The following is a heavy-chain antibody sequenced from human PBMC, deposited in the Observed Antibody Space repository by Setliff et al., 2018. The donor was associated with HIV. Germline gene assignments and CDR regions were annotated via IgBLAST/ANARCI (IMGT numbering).Heavy chain of an antibody. Sequence: SETLSLTCIVSGDSITTYYWSWIRQSPAKGLEWIGYINSSGSTKYNPSLKSRVTISIDTSKSQFSLRLNSVTAADTAGYYCARGGVGAALVWFDPWGQGTLVTVSS. CDR2: INSSGST. V-gene: IGHV4-59*01. CDR1: GDSITTYY. D-gene: IGHD1-26*01. CDR3: ARGGVGAALVWFDP. J-gene: IGHJ5*02.